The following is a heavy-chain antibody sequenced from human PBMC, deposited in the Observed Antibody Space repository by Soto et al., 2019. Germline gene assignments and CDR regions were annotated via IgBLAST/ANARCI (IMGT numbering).Heavy chain of an antibody. CDR1: GGSISSYY. V-gene: IGHV4-59*08. Sequence: PSETLSLTCTVSGGSISSYYWSWIRQPPGKGLEWIGYIYYSGSTNYNPSLKSRVTISVDTSKNQFSLKLRSVTAADTAVYYCARPNYTARTWYFDLWGPGTLVTVSS. CDR3: ARPNYTARTWYFDL. CDR2: IYYSGST. J-gene: IGHJ2*01. D-gene: IGHD2-21*02.